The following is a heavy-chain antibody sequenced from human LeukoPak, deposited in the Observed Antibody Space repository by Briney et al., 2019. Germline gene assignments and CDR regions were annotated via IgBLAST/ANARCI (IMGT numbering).Heavy chain of an antibody. CDR3: ARDSQYCSSGSCSPGASDI. J-gene: IGHJ3*02. Sequence: ASVKVSCKASGGTFSSYAISWVRQAPGQGLEWMGGIIPIFGTANYAQKFQGRVTITADKSTSTAYMELSSLRSEDTAVYYCARDSQYCSSGSCSPGASDIWGQGTMVTVSS. CDR1: GGTFSSYA. D-gene: IGHD2-15*01. CDR2: IIPIFGTA. V-gene: IGHV1-69*06.